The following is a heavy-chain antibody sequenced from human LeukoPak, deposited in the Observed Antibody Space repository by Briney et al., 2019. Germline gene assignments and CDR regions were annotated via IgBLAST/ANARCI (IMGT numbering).Heavy chain of an antibody. J-gene: IGHJ3*02. Sequence: GGSLRLSCAASGFTFNNAWMSWVRQAPGKGLEWVGRIKSKTDGGTTDYAAPVKGRFTISRDDSKNTLYLQMNSLKTEDTAVYYCTTDRDTDDAFDIWGQGTMVTVSS. CDR2: IKSKTDGGTT. V-gene: IGHV3-15*01. CDR1: GFTFNNAW. CDR3: TTDRDTDDAFDI. D-gene: IGHD5-18*01.